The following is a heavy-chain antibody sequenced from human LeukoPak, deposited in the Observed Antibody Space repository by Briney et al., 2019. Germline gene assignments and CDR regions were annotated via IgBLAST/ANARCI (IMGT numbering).Heavy chain of an antibody. Sequence: SVKASCKASGGTFSSYAISWVRQAPGQGLEWMGGIIPIFGTANYAQKFQGRVTITTDESTSTAYMELSSLRSEDTAVYYCARYPLDDSSGSPYNWFDPWGQGTLVTVSS. CDR1: GGTFSSYA. CDR2: IIPIFGTA. CDR3: ARYPLDDSSGSPYNWFDP. J-gene: IGHJ5*02. D-gene: IGHD3-22*01. V-gene: IGHV1-69*05.